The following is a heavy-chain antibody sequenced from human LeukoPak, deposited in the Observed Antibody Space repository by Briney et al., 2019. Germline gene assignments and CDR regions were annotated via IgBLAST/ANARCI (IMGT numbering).Heavy chain of an antibody. J-gene: IGHJ4*02. CDR1: GFTFSSYG. D-gene: IGHD5-18*01. CDR2: ISYDGSNK. CDR3: AKDPDTAMGYFDY. Sequence: PGGSLRLSCAASGFTFSSYGMHWVRQAPGKGLEWVAVISYDGSNKYYADSVKGRFTISRDNSKNTLYLQTNSLRAEDTAVYYCAKDPDTAMGYFDYWGQGTLVTVSS. V-gene: IGHV3-30*18.